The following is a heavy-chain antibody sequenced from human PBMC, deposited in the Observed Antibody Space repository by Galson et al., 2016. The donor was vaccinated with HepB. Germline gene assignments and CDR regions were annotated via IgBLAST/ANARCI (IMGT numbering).Heavy chain of an antibody. V-gene: IGHV1-2*02. Sequence: SGYTFTGYYIHWIRQAPGQGLEWMGWIDPNGGGPNYPQRLQGRVTMTRDRSIITAYMELRRLTSDDTAVYHCAIGYGAETPGDAFDIWGRGTVVTVSS. J-gene: IGHJ3*02. D-gene: IGHD5-12*01. CDR3: AIGYGAETPGDAFDI. CDR1: GYTFTGYY. CDR2: IDPNGGGP.